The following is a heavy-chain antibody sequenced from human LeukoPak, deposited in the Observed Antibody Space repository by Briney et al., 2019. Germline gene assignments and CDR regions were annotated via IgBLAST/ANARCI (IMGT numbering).Heavy chain of an antibody. J-gene: IGHJ4*02. CDR2: IIPMFGTA. V-gene: IGHV1-69*06. Sequence: SVKVSCKAPGGTFSRYAISWVRQAPGQGLEWMGGIIPMFGTAKYAQKFQGRVTITADKSTSTAYMELSSLRSEDTAVYYCARVERGGVLVVWGPGTLVIVSS. D-gene: IGHD3-16*01. CDR1: GGTFSRYA. CDR3: ARVERGGVLVV.